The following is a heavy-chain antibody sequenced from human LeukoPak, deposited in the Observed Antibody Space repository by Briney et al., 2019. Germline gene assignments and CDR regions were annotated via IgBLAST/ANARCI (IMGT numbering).Heavy chain of an antibody. V-gene: IGHV1-69*13. CDR2: IIPIFGTA. CDR3: AREDTAMVSYY. CDR1: GYPFTRYA. D-gene: IGHD5-18*01. J-gene: IGHJ4*02. Sequence: SVKVSCKASGYPFTRYAISWVRQAPGQGLEWMGGIIPIFGTANYAQKFQGRVTITADESTSTAYMELSSLRSEDTAVYYCAREDTAMVSYYWGQGTLVTVFS.